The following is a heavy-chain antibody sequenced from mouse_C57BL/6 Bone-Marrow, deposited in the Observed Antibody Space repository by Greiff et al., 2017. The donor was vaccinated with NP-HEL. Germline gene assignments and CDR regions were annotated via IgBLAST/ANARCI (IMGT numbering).Heavy chain of an antibody. CDR3: ARIPYDYAYYYAMDY. Sequence: EVQLQQSGPELVKPGASVKISCKASGYTFTDYYMNWVKQSHGKSLEWIGDINPNNGGTSYNQKFKGKATLTVDKSSSTAYMALRSLTSEDSAVYYCARIPYDYAYYYAMDYWGQGTSVTVSS. V-gene: IGHV1-26*01. D-gene: IGHD2-4*01. CDR1: GYTFTDYY. CDR2: INPNNGGT. J-gene: IGHJ4*01.